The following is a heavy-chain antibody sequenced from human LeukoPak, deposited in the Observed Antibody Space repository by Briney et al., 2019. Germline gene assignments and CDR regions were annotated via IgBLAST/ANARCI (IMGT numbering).Heavy chain of an antibody. CDR1: GFILSRYA. CDR3: ARQSEVEYVTMVRGVIVPDAFDI. V-gene: IGHV3-23*01. Sequence: GGSLTLSCAASGFILSRYAMSWVRQAAGKGREGVSAISGSGGSTYYAGSVKDRFTISSDNSKNTLYLQMNSLRAEGTAVYYCARQSEVEYVTMVRGVIVPDAFDIWGQGTMVTVSS. D-gene: IGHD3-10*01. J-gene: IGHJ3*02. CDR2: ISGSGGST.